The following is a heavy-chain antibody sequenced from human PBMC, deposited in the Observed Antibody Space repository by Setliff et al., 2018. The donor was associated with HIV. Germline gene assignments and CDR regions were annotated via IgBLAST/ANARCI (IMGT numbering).Heavy chain of an antibody. CDR1: GGSISSKNYY. V-gene: IGHV4-39*01. Sequence: SETLSLTCTVSGGSISSKNYYWGWIRQPPGKGLEWIGSIYYSGSTYYNPSLKSRVTVSVDTSKNQFSLKLSSVTAADTAVYYCARGMYNFWSGYPNDAFDIWGQGTMVTVSS. J-gene: IGHJ3*02. CDR2: IYYSGST. CDR3: ARGMYNFWSGYPNDAFDI. D-gene: IGHD3-3*01.